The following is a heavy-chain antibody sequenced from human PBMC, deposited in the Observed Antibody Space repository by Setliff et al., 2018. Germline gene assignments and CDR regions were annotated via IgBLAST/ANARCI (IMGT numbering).Heavy chain of an antibody. CDR2: IYYSGST. D-gene: IGHD6-19*01. J-gene: IGHJ2*01. V-gene: IGHV4-31*03. CDR1: GASITSEAYY. CDR3: ARSRTTAVKGGVFAV. Sequence: SETLSLTCIVSGASITSEAYYWSWIRQYPGKGPEWIGYIYYSGSTYYNPSLQSRVTVSLDSSKNHFSLELTSVTAADTAEYFCARSRTTAVKGGVFAVWGRGTLVTVSS.